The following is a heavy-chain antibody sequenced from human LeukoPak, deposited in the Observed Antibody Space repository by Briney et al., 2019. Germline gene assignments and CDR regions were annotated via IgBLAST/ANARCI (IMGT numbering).Heavy chain of an antibody. D-gene: IGHD3-10*01. CDR2: TSYDGSKE. Sequence: PGGSLRLSCAASGFTFRSYAMHWVRQTPGKGLEWVATTSYDGSKEYYADSVKGRFTISRDNSQSTLYLQMNTLSADDAAVYYCARSYYYGSGSYYSHFGYWGQGTLVTVSS. CDR1: GFTFRSYA. CDR3: ARSYYYGSGSYYSHFGY. J-gene: IGHJ4*02. V-gene: IGHV3-30-3*01.